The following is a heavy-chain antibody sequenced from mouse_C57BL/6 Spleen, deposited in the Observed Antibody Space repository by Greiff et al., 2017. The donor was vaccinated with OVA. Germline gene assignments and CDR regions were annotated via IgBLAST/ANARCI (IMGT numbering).Heavy chain of an antibody. D-gene: IGHD2-4*01. CDR2: INPNNGGT. CDR1: GYTFTDYY. CDR3: ASGDYDGY. V-gene: IGHV1-26*01. J-gene: IGHJ2*01. Sequence: VQLQQSGPELVKPGASVKISCKASGYTFTDYYMNWVKQSHGKSLEWIGDINPNNGGTSYNQKFKGKATLTVDKSSSTAYMELRSLTSEDSAVYYCASGDYDGYWGQGTTLTVSS.